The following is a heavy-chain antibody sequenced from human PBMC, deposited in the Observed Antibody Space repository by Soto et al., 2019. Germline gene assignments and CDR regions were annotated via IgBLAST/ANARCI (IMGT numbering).Heavy chain of an antibody. D-gene: IGHD6-13*01. CDR3: TSKGKGLAAAGEGPHYYYYYMDV. J-gene: IGHJ6*03. V-gene: IGHV3-73*01. CDR1: GFTFSGSA. Sequence: GGSLRLSCAASGFTFSGSAMHWVRQASGKGLEWVGRIRSKANSYATAYAASVKGRFTISRDDSKNTAYLQMNSLKTEDTAVYYCTSKGKGLAAAGEGPHYYYYYMDVWGKGTTVTVSS. CDR2: IRSKANSYAT.